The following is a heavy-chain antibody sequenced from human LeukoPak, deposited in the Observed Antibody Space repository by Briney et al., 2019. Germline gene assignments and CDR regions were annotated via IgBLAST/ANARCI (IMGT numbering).Heavy chain of an antibody. D-gene: IGHD4-23*01. V-gene: IGHV3-30*18. CDR2: ISYDGGNE. CDR1: GFTFITYG. Sequence: PGRSLRLSCATSGFTFITYGMHWVRQAPGKGLEWVAVISYDGGNEHYADSVKGRFTISRDNSKNTLYLRMNSLRSEDTAVYYCAKEPTQYGGLYYFDYWGQGSLVTVSS. J-gene: IGHJ4*02. CDR3: AKEPTQYGGLYYFDY.